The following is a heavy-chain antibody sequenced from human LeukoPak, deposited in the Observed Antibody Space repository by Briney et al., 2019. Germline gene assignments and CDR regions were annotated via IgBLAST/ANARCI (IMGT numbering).Heavy chain of an antibody. J-gene: IGHJ4*02. Sequence: PGGSLRLSCAASGFTFSSYGMDWVRQAPGKGLEWVAVISYDGSNKYYADSVKGRFTISRDNSKNTLYLQMNSLRAEDTAVYYCAKNPGAYCSSTSCYLDYWGQGTLVTVSS. D-gene: IGHD2-2*01. CDR3: AKNPGAYCSSTSCYLDY. CDR1: GFTFSSYG. CDR2: ISYDGSNK. V-gene: IGHV3-30*18.